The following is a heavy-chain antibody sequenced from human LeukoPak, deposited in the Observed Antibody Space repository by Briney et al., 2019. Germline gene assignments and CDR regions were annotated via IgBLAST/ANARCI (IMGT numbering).Heavy chain of an antibody. CDR1: GFTFSSYA. CDR2: ISYDGSNK. CDR3: ARLYCSGGSCYN. D-gene: IGHD2-15*01. Sequence: GGSLRLSCAASGFTFSSYAMHWVRQAPGKGLEWVAVISYDGSNKYYADSVKGRFTISRDNSKNTLYLQMNSRRAEDTAVYYCARLYCSGGSCYNWGQRTLVTVSS. J-gene: IGHJ4*02. V-gene: IGHV3-30-3*01.